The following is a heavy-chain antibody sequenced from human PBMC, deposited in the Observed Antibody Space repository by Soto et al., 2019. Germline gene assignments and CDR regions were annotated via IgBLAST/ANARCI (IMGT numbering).Heavy chain of an antibody. Sequence: ASVKVSCKASGFTFPGYGISWVRQAPGQGPEWMGWISAYNGITNYAQKLQGRVTMTTDTSTNTAYLELRSLTSDDTAVYYCASRSISIFGVIPPVYYYGMDVWGQGTTVTVSS. D-gene: IGHD3-3*01. CDR1: GFTFPGYG. J-gene: IGHJ6*02. CDR3: ASRSISIFGVIPPVYYYGMDV. V-gene: IGHV1-18*01. CDR2: ISAYNGIT.